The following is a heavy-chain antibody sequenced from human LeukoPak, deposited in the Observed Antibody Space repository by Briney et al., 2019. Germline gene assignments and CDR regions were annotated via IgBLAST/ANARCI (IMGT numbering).Heavy chain of an antibody. CDR3: VGGDSSSWYAGDQPRRYNWFDP. J-gene: IGHJ5*02. D-gene: IGHD6-13*01. Sequence: GSSAKVSCKASGYTFTGYYMHWVRQAPGQGLEWMGRINPNSGGTNYAQKLQGRVTMTRDTSISTAYMELSRLRSDDTAVYYCVGGDSSSWYAGDQPRRYNWFDPGGQGTLVTVSS. CDR1: GYTFTGYY. V-gene: IGHV1-2*06. CDR2: INPNSGGT.